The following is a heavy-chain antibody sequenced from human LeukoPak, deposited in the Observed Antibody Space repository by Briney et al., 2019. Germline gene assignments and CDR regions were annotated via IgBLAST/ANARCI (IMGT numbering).Heavy chain of an antibody. J-gene: IGHJ5*02. Sequence: SETLSLTCTVSGGSISSNTYYWGWIRQPPGKGLEWIGYIYYSGSTYYNPSLKSRVTISVDTSKNQFSLKLTSVTAADTAVYYCARGVRVVVAATWWFDPWGQGTLVTVSS. CDR3: ARGVRVVVAATWWFDP. V-gene: IGHV4-39*07. CDR1: GGSISSNTYY. CDR2: IYYSGST. D-gene: IGHD2-15*01.